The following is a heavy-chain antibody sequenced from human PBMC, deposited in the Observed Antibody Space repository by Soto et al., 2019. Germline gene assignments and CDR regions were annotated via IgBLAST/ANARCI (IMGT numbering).Heavy chain of an antibody. D-gene: IGHD6-19*01. CDR3: AKSTARIAVAGSPDY. CDR2: IRGIGGST. CDR1: GFTFSRYA. V-gene: IGHV3-23*01. Sequence: GAVILSCVASGFTFSRYAMSWVRPPPGKGLEWVSAIRGIGGSTYCADSVKGRFTRSRDNTKNTLYLQMNSLRAEVTAVSYGAKSTARIAVAGSPDYSGQGTLVTVSS. J-gene: IGHJ4*02.